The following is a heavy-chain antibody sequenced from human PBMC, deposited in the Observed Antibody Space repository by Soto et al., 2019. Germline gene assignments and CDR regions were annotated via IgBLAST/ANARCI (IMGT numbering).Heavy chain of an antibody. D-gene: IGHD3-22*01. V-gene: IGHV1-69*01. CDR2: IIPLFGTA. J-gene: IGHJ3*02. CDR3: ARPRSYYYDSSAERAFDI. CDR1: GGAFSNYG. Sequence: QVQLVQSGAEVKKPGSSVKVSCKASGGAFSNYGISWVRQVPGQGPEWLGGIIPLFGTANYAQRFQGRVTITADESTSTAYMELSSLRSEDTAVYYCARPRSYYYDSSAERAFDIWGQGTMVTVSS.